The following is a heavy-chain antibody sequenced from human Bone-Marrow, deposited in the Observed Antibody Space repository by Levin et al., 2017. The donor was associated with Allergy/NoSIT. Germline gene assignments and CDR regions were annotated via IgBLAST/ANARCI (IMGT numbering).Heavy chain of an antibody. CDR2: ISGSGGKT. D-gene: IGHD2-8*02. Sequence: PGGSLRLSCVGSGFTFNNYVLNWVRQAPGRGLEWVSGISGSGGKTYYADSVKGRFTISRDNSKNTLYLQVSSLRVEDTAIYYCARAQKPTVLEVYAIVRNCMDVWGKGTTVTVS. CDR3: ARAQKPTVLEVYAIVRNCMDV. J-gene: IGHJ6*03. CDR1: GFTFNNYV. V-gene: IGHV3-23*01.